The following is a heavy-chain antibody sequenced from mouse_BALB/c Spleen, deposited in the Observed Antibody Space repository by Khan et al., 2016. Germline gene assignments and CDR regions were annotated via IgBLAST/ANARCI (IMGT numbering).Heavy chain of an antibody. CDR3: AREEVRRGAWFAY. D-gene: IGHD2-14*01. J-gene: IGHJ3*01. V-gene: IGHV2-2*01. Sequence: QVQLQQSGPGLVQPSQSLSITCTVSGFSLTNYGVHWVRQSPGKGLEWLGVIWSGGSTDYNAAFISRLTISKDNSKSQVFFKMNSLQAHDTAIYYCAREEVRRGAWFAYWGQGTLVTVSA. CDR1: GFSLTNYG. CDR2: IWSGGST.